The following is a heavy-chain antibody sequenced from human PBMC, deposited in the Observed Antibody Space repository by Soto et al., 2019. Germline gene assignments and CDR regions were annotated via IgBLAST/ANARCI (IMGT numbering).Heavy chain of an antibody. J-gene: IGHJ3*02. D-gene: IGHD3-3*01. V-gene: IGHV1-2*02. CDR3: AKEETVTIVGMTTVSFDI. Sequence: QVQLVQSGAEVKKPGASVKVSCKTSGYTFIDYYVHWVRQAPGQGLEWMGWINPNSGATNYAQNFQDRVTMTRDTSISTAYMELSRLRSDDTAIYYCAKEETVTIVGMTTVSFDIWGPGTMVTVSS. CDR1: GYTFIDYY. CDR2: INPNSGAT.